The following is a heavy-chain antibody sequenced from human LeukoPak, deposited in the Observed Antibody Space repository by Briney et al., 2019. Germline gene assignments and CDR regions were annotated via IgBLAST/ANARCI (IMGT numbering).Heavy chain of an antibody. CDR2: ISGSGGST. Sequence: PGGSLRLSCAASGFTVSSNYMSWVRQAPGKGLEWVSGISGSGGSTYYADSVKGRFTISRDNSKNTLYLQMNSLRAEDTALYYCAKSRGSGLFDYWGQGTLVTVSS. D-gene: IGHD3/OR15-3a*01. V-gene: IGHV3-23*01. CDR3: AKSRGSGLFDY. CDR1: GFTVSSNY. J-gene: IGHJ4*02.